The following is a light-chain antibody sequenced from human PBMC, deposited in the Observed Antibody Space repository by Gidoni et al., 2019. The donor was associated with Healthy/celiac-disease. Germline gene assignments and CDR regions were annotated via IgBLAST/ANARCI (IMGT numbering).Light chain of an antibody. Sequence: DILMTQSPATLSVSPGERATLSCRASQSVSSNLAWYQQKPGQAPRLLIYGASTRATGIPARFSGSGSGTEFTLTISSLQSEDFAVYYCQQYNNWRETFGQGTKVEIK. V-gene: IGKV3-15*01. CDR2: GAS. CDR1: QSVSSN. J-gene: IGKJ1*01. CDR3: QQYNNWRET.